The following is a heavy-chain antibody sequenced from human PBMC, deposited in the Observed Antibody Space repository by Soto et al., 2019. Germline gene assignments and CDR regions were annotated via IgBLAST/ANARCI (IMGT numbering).Heavy chain of an antibody. J-gene: IGHJ6*02. V-gene: IGHV4-59*01. CDR2: IYYSGST. Sequence: SETLSLTCTASGGSISSYYWSWIRQPPGKGLEWIGYIYYSGSTNYNPSLKSRVTISVDTSKNQFSLKLSSVTAADTAVYYCARAGYSSGWAYSFNYYYYYGMDVWGQGTTVTVSS. D-gene: IGHD6-19*01. CDR3: ARAGYSSGWAYSFNYYYYYGMDV. CDR1: GGSISSYY.